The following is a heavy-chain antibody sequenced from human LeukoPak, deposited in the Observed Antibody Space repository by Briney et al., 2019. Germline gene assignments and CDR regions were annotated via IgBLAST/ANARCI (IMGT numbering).Heavy chain of an antibody. CDR1: GFTFSSYA. CDR3: VKGVGTYYDYVWGSYRYPGYFDY. CDR2: ISSNGGST. Sequence: GGSPRLSCSASGFTFSSYAMHWVRQAPGKGLEYVSAISSNGGSTYYADSVKGRFTISRDNSKNTLYLQMSSLRAEDTAVYYCVKGVGTYYDYVWGSYRYPGYFDYWGQGTLVTVSS. V-gene: IGHV3-64D*06. J-gene: IGHJ4*02. D-gene: IGHD3-16*02.